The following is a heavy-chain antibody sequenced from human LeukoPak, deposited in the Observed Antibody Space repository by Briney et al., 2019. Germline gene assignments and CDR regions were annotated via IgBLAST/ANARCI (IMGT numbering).Heavy chain of an antibody. V-gene: IGHV3-74*01. CDR3: ASENFWSGYRGYYYYYMDV. D-gene: IGHD3-3*01. J-gene: IGHJ6*03. CDR2: INTDESST. Sequence: GGSLRLSCAASGFTFSSYWMHWVRQAPGKGLVWVSRINTDESSTSYADSVKGRFTISRDNAKNTLYLQMNSLRAEDTAVYYCASENFWSGYRGYYYYYMDVWGKGTTVTVSS. CDR1: GFTFSSYW.